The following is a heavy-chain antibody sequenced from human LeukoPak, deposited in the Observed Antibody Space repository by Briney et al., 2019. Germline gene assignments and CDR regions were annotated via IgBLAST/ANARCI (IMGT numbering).Heavy chain of an antibody. CDR1: GYTVTGYY. Sequence: ASVKVSCKASGYTVTGYYMHWVRQAPGQGLEWMGWINPNSGGTNYTQKFQGRVTMTRDTSISTAYMELSRLRSDDTAVYYCARDPPVIGYFDYWGQGTLVTVSS. J-gene: IGHJ4*02. CDR3: ARDPPVIGYFDY. V-gene: IGHV1-2*02. CDR2: INPNSGGT. D-gene: IGHD3-16*01.